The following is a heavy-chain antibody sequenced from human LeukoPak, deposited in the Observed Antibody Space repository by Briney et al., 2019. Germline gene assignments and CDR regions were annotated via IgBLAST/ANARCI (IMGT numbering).Heavy chain of an antibody. CDR1: GYSFTNYW. CDR3: VRRSYTGNSFGY. CDR2: IYPGDSDT. Sequence: GESLKISCKGSGYSFTNYWIAWVRQLPGKGPECIGIIYPGDSDTSYSPSFQGQVTISADKSISTAYLQWSSLKASDTAMYYCVRRSYTGNSFGYWGQGTLVTVSS. J-gene: IGHJ4*02. V-gene: IGHV5-51*01. D-gene: IGHD1-1*01.